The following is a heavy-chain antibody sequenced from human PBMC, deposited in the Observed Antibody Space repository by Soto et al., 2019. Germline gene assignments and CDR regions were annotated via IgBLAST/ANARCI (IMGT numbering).Heavy chain of an antibody. V-gene: IGHV3-74*01. CDR3: AKRGVDTFGLSY. CDR1: GFTFSSFW. Sequence: EVQLVESGGGLVQPGWYLRLSCAVSGFTFSSFWMHWVRQAPGEGLVWVSRINTDGSSTSYADSVKGRFTISRDNAKNTLYLQMNSLRVEDTAMYYCAKRGVDTFGLSYWGQGTLVTVSS. CDR2: INTDGSST. J-gene: IGHJ4*02. D-gene: IGHD3-10*01.